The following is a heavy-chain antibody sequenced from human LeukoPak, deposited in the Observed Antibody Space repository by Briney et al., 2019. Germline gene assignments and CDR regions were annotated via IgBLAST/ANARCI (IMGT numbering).Heavy chain of an antibody. V-gene: IGHV4-59*01. CDR3: ARESGYLYGMDV. Sequence: SETLSLTCTISGGSISSYYWSWIRQPPGKGLEWIGYIYYSGSTNYNPSLKSRVTISVDTSKNQFSLELSSVTAADTAVYYCARESGYLYGMDVWGQGTTVTVSS. D-gene: IGHD1-26*01. J-gene: IGHJ6*02. CDR1: GGSISSYY. CDR2: IYYSGST.